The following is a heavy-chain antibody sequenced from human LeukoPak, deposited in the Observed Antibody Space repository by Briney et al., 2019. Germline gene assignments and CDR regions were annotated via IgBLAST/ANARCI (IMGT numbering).Heavy chain of an antibody. CDR3: ARVPRAYGPLYNWFDP. CDR2: IYHSGST. CDR1: GGSISSGGYY. D-gene: IGHD3-10*01. J-gene: IGHJ5*02. V-gene: IGHV4-30-2*01. Sequence: SETLSLTCTVSGGSISSGGYYWSWIRQPPGKGLEWIGYIYHSGSTYYNPSLKSRVTISVDTSKNQFSLKLSSVTAADTAVYYCARVPRAYGPLYNWFDPWGQGTLVTVSS.